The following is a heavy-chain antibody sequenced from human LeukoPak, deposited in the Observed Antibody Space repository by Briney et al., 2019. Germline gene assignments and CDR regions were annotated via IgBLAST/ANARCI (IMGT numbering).Heavy chain of an antibody. J-gene: IGHJ4*02. Sequence: ASVKVSCKASGGTFSSYAISWVRQAPGQGLEWMGGIIPIFGTANYAQKFQGRVTITTDESTSTAYMELRSLRSEDTAVYYCARTPFEYSSSSVYFGYWGQGTLVTVSS. V-gene: IGHV1-69*05. CDR3: ARTPFEYSSSSVYFGY. D-gene: IGHD6-6*01. CDR2: IIPIFGTA. CDR1: GGTFSSYA.